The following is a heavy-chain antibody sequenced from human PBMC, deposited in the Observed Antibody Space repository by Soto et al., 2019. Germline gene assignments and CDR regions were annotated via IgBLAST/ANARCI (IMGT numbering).Heavy chain of an antibody. V-gene: IGHV1-18*04. CDR2: ISANNGTT. CDR3: ARDAKK. J-gene: IGHJ1*01. Sequence: ASVKVSCKASGYTFTNYGISWVGQAPGQRLEWMGWISANNGTTNYAQKLQGSVTMPTATSTSKAYTDLSSLTSDDTPVYYCARDAKKWGQATLVTFSS. CDR1: GYTFTNYG.